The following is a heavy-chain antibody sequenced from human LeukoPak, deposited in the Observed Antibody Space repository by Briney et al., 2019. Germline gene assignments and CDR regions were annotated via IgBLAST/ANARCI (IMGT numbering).Heavy chain of an antibody. V-gene: IGHV3-21*01. CDR2: ISSSSSYI. D-gene: IGHD6-13*01. J-gene: IGHJ3*02. Sequence: GWSLRLSCAASGFTFSSYSMNWVRQAPGKGLEWVSSISSSSSYIYYADSVKGRFTISRDNAKNSLYLQMNSLRAEDTAVYYCARGIAAAPIDAFDIWGQGTMVTVSS. CDR1: GFTFSSYS. CDR3: ARGIAAAPIDAFDI.